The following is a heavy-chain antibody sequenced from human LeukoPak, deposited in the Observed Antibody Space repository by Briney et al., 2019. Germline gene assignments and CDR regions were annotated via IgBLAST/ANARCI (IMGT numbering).Heavy chain of an antibody. D-gene: IGHD5-12*01. Sequence: GASLRLSCAASGFTFSSYAMIGPRPAPGKSLEWGSAISGSGGSTYSPDSVTSRFTISSDNSKNTLYPQMNSLRAEDTAVYYCAKVEGWLRFLNIDYWRQPTLLTVCS. CDR1: GFTFSSYA. V-gene: IGHV3-23*01. J-gene: IGHJ4*02. CDR2: ISGSGGST. CDR3: AKVEGWLRFLNIDY.